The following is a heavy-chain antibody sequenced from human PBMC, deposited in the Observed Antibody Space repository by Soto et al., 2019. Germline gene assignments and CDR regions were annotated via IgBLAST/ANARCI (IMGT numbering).Heavy chain of an antibody. CDR2: INHSGST. Sequence: PSETLSLTCAVYGGSFSGYYWSWIRQPPGKGLEGSGEINHSGSTNYNPSLKRRVTISVDTSKNQFSLKLSSVTAADTAVYYCARDFYDFWSGSLLYYFDYWGQGTLVTVSS. J-gene: IGHJ4*02. CDR3: ARDFYDFWSGSLLYYFDY. CDR1: GGSFSGYY. V-gene: IGHV4-34*01. D-gene: IGHD3-3*01.